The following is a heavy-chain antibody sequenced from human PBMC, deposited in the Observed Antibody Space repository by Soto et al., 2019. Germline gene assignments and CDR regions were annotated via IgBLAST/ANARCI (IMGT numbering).Heavy chain of an antibody. J-gene: IGHJ4*02. V-gene: IGHV3-9*02. D-gene: IGHD4-17*01. Sequence: EVQLVESGGGLVQPGRSLRLSCVASGFIADDYAMHWVRQAPGKGLEWVSGISSNSATINYADSVKGRFTISRDNAKNALFRQRNSLRPEDTAFYYGVKDRKWGGMTTIHYFDSWGQGTLVTVSS. CDR2: ISSNSATI. CDR3: VKDRKWGGMTTIHYFDS. CDR1: GFIADDYA.